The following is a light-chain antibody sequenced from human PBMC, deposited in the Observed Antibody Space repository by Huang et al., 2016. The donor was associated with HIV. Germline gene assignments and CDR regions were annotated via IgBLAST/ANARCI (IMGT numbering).Light chain of an antibody. CDR1: QSVSSN. CDR2: GAS. CDR3: QQYNNWPHT. V-gene: IGKV3-15*01. J-gene: IGKJ2*01. Sequence: EIVMTQSPATLSVSPGERATLSCRASQSVSSNLAWYQQKPGQAPWLLIYGASTRATGIPARFSGTGSGTEFTLTISSLQSEDFAVYNCQQYNNWPHTFGQGTKLEIK.